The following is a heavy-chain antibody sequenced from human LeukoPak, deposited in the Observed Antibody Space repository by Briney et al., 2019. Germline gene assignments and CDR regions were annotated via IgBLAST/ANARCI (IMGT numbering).Heavy chain of an antibody. Sequence: GGSLRLSCAASGFTFSSYAMSWVRQAPGKGLEWVSLISATATYYADSVKGRFTISRDISRNTLYLQMNSLRADDTAVYYCAKGQGSGSYPLDYWGQGTLVTASS. V-gene: IGHV3-23*01. CDR1: GFTFSSYA. D-gene: IGHD3-16*02. CDR2: ISATAT. J-gene: IGHJ4*02. CDR3: AKGQGSGSYPLDY.